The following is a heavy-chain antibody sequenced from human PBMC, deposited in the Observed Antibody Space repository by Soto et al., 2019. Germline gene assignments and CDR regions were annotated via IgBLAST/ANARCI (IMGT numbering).Heavy chain of an antibody. J-gene: IGHJ5*02. D-gene: IGHD2-2*01. CDR1: GGSFSGYY. Sequence: PSETLSLTWAVYGGSFSGYYWSWIRQPPGKGLEWIGEINHSGSTNYNPSLKSRVTISVDTSKNQFSLKLSSVTAADTAVYYCARGGGDYCSSTSCTPPNWFDPWGQGTLVTVSS. CDR2: INHSGST. CDR3: ARGGGDYCSSTSCTPPNWFDP. V-gene: IGHV4-34*01.